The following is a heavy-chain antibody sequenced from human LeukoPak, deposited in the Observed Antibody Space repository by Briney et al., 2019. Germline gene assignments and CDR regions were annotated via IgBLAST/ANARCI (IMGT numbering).Heavy chain of an antibody. D-gene: IGHD3-16*01. CDR1: GASISSGGYY. J-gene: IGHJ5*02. CDR2: IYYSGST. V-gene: IGHV4-31*03. Sequence: SETLSLTCTVSGASISSGGYYWSWIRQHPGRGLEWIGYIYYSGSTYYNPSLKSRVTISVDTSKNQFSLKLSSVTAADTAVYYCARDGSHRGGWFDPWGQGTLVTVSS. CDR3: ARDGSHRGGWFDP.